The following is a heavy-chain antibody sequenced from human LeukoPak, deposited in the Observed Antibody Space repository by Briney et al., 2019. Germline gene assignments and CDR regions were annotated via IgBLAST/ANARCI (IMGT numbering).Heavy chain of an antibody. CDR2: IYHSGST. V-gene: IGHV4-30-2*01. Sequence: SETLSLTCTVSGGSISSGSYYWSWIRQPPGKGLEWIGYIYHSGSTYYNPSLKSRVTISVDRSKNQFSLKLSSVTAADTAVYYCARAGGCSSTSCRFDYWGQGTLVTVSS. CDR3: ARAGGCSSTSCRFDY. J-gene: IGHJ4*02. D-gene: IGHD2-2*01. CDR1: GGSISSGSYY.